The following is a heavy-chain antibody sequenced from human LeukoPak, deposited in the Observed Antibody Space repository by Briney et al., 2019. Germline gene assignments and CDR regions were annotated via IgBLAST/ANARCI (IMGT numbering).Heavy chain of an antibody. CDR2: ISSSSSYI. CDR3: AELGITMIGGV. Sequence: PGGSLRPSCAASGCTFSSYGMSWVRQAPGKGLEWVSSISSSSSYIYYADSVKGRFTISRDNAKNSLYLQMNSLRAEDTAVYYCAELGITMIGGVWGKGTTVTISS. J-gene: IGHJ6*04. V-gene: IGHV3-21*01. CDR1: GCTFSSYG. D-gene: IGHD3-10*02.